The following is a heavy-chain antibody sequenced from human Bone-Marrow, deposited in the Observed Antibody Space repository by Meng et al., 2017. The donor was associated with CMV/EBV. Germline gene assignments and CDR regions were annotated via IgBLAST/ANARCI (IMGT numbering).Heavy chain of an antibody. CDR1: GGTISSYY. D-gene: IGHD4-17*01. CDR3: ASELGGGDYAY. Sequence: VQLQGSGPGLVNPSENLSLTCPVSGGTISSYYWSWIRQPAGKGLEWIGRIYTSGSTNYNPSLKSRVTMSVDTSKNQFSLKLSSVTDADTAVYYCASELGGGDYAYWGQGTLVTVSS. J-gene: IGHJ4*02. CDR2: IYTSGST. V-gene: IGHV4-4*07.